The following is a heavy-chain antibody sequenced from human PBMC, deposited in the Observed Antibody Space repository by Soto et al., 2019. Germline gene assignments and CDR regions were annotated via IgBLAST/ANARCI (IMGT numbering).Heavy chain of an antibody. CDR3: ARDCSSTSCYAFDI. CDR2: IYYSGST. V-gene: IGHV4-31*03. CDR1: GGSISSGGYY. D-gene: IGHD2-2*01. Sequence: SETLSLTCTVSGGSISSGGYYWSWIRQHPGNGLEWIGYIYYSGSTYYNPSLKSRVTISVDTSKNQFSLKLSSVTAADTAVYYCARDCSSTSCYAFDIWGQGTTVTVSS. J-gene: IGHJ3*02.